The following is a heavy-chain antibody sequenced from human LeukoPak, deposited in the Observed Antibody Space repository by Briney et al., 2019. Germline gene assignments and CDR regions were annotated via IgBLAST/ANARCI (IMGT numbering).Heavy chain of an antibody. J-gene: IGHJ2*01. CDR2: IYYSGST. D-gene: IGHD6-19*01. V-gene: IGHV4-59*08. CDR1: GGSISSYY. CDR3: ARHRIAVAGSYWYFDL. Sequence: PSETLSLTCTVSGGSISSYYWSWIRQPPGKGLEWIGYIYYSGSTNYNPSLKSRVTISVDTSKNQFSLKLSSVTAADTAVYYCARHRIAVAGSYWYFDLWGRGTLVTVSS.